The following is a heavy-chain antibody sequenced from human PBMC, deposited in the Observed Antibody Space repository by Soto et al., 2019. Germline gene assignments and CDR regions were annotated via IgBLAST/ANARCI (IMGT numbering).Heavy chain of an antibody. CDR1: GFSSTTYW. CDR2: IYPGDSDT. Sequence: GESLKISCKGSGFSSTTYWIGWVRQTPGKGLEWMGIIYPGDSDTGYSPSFQGQVTISADKTISTAYLQWSSLKASDTAIYYCARRAAAAGTPDAFDVWGQGTMV. D-gene: IGHD6-13*01. V-gene: IGHV5-51*01. J-gene: IGHJ3*01. CDR3: ARRAAAAGTPDAFDV.